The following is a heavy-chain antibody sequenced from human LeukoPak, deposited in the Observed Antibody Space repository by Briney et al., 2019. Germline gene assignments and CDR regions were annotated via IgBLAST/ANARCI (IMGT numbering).Heavy chain of an antibody. V-gene: IGHV3-30-3*01. D-gene: IGHD4-17*01. CDR3: AKVLGRSVTTAYFDY. J-gene: IGHJ4*02. CDR2: ISYDGSNK. CDR1: GFTFSSYA. Sequence: GGSLRLSCAASGFTFSSYAMHWVRQAPGKGLEWVAVISYDGSNKYYADSVKGRFTISRENSKNTLYLQMNSLRAEDTAVYYCAKVLGRSVTTAYFDYWGQGTLVTVSS.